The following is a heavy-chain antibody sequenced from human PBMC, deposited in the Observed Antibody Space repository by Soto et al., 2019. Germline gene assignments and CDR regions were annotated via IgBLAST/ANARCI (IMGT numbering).Heavy chain of an antibody. V-gene: IGHV3-48*04. CDR3: ARAVLGIDS. CDR2: ISSSGGTK. Sequence: EVQLVESGGALVQPGGSLRLSCPASGFSFSTYSMHWVRQSPGKGLEWVSYISSSGGTKYYADSAQGRFIISRDNARNSLSLQMNSLRAEDTAVYFCARAVLGIDSWGQGTLVTVSS. D-gene: IGHD3-16*01. CDR1: GFSFSTYS. J-gene: IGHJ4*02.